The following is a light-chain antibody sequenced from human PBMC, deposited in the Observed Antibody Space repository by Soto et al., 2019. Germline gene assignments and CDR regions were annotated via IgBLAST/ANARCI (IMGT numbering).Light chain of an antibody. CDR2: ANS. V-gene: IGLV1-40*01. Sequence: QSVLTQPPSVSGAPGQRVTISCAGTSSNIGTDYEVHWYQHLPGTAPKLLIYANSNRPSGVPDRFSGSKSDTSASLAITGLQAEDEADYYCQSYDSSLKAVVFGGGTKLTVL. CDR1: SSNIGTDYE. J-gene: IGLJ2*01. CDR3: QSYDSSLKAVV.